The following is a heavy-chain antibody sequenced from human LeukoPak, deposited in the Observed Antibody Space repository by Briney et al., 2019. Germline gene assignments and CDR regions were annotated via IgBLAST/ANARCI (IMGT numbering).Heavy chain of an antibody. CDR3: ARGGRELLEGAFDI. D-gene: IGHD1-26*01. CDR2: IYYSGRT. CDR1: GDSISTNNYY. J-gene: IGHJ3*02. Sequence: SETLSLTCTVSGDSISTNNYYWDWIRQPPGKGLEWIGSIYYSGRTYYNPSLKSRVTISIDTSKNQFSLKLSSVTAADTAVYYCARGGRELLEGAFDIWGQGTMVTVSS. V-gene: IGHV4-39*07.